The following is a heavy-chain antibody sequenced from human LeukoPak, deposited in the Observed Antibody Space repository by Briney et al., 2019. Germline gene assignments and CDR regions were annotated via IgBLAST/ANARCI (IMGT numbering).Heavy chain of an antibody. Sequence: GGSRDPPCPALGSSFSSSSWTGFRQAPGKGLEWVSSILSSSDYIHYADSVKARFTIARDNAKNTLYAELYCPRAEDTAVYYGARHYYGSGDYWGQGTLVTVSS. J-gene: IGHJ4*02. CDR1: GSSFSSSS. D-gene: IGHD3-10*01. CDR2: ILSSSDYI. V-gene: IGHV3-21*01. CDR3: ARHYYGSGDY.